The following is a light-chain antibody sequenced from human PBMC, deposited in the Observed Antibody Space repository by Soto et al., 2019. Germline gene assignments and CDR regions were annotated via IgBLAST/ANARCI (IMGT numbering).Light chain of an antibody. Sequence: EIVVTQPPATPSVSPGESSTLSFRASQGVSNNLAWYQQKPGQAPRLLIYGPSTRASGIPARFSGSGYGREFTLTISSLQSEDYGVYYCHQYNDWPPAFGQGTKVDI. CDR1: QGVSNN. CDR3: HQYNDWPPA. CDR2: GPS. V-gene: IGKV3-15*01. J-gene: IGKJ1*01.